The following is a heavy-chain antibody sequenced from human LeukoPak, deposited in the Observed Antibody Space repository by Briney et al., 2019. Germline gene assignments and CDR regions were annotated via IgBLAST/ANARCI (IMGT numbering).Heavy chain of an antibody. CDR2: ISDDGRNK. J-gene: IGHJ4*02. CDR1: GFSFISYG. CDR3: AKRPSDYGDYVTYFDY. V-gene: IGHV3-30*18. Sequence: GGSLRLSCAASGFSFISYGMHWVRQAPGKGLEWVGVISDDGRNKKYADSVKGRFTISRDNSKDTLYLQMNSLRDEDTAVYYCAKRPSDYGDYVTYFDYWGQGTLITVSS. D-gene: IGHD4-17*01.